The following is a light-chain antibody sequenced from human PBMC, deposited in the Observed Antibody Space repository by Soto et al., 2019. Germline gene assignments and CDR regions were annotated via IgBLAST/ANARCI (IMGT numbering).Light chain of an antibody. CDR2: EVT. J-gene: IGLJ1*01. Sequence: QSVVAQPPSAAGAPGQAVTLSRTGTSGGIGGYDYVSWYQQHPGKAPKLMIYEVTKRPLGVPDRFSGSKSGNTASLTVSGLQAEDEADYYCSSYAGSNNPYVFGTGTKVTVL. CDR1: SGGIGGYDY. CDR3: SSYAGSNNPYV. V-gene: IGLV2-8*01.